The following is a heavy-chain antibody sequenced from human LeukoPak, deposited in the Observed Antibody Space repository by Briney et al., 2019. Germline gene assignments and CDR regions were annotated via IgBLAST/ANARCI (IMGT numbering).Heavy chain of an antibody. J-gene: IGHJ4*02. CDR3: ATSHDSSGNN. Sequence: GGSLRLSCAASGFTFSSYWMAWVRQAPGKGLEWVGNINQDGGAKFYVDSVKGRFTISRDNARNSLYLQMNNLRVEDTGIYYCATSHDSSGNNWGQGTLVTVSS. D-gene: IGHD3-22*01. CDR1: GFTFSSYW. V-gene: IGHV3-7*01. CDR2: INQDGGAK.